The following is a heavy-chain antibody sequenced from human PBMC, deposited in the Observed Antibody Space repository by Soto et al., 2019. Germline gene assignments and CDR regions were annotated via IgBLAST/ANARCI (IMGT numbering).Heavy chain of an antibody. V-gene: IGHV4-59*01. Sequence: SETLSLTCSVSVGSFSSFCWSWIRQSPGKGLEWIGYICYRDTNYNPSLKSRVIISADTTKNQFSLKLSSVTAADTAVYYCATGDFNNSWNDGNYDYWGQGILVTVSS. CDR3: ATGDFNNSWNDGNYDY. CDR2: ICYRDT. CDR1: VGSFSSFC. D-gene: IGHD1-1*01. J-gene: IGHJ4*02.